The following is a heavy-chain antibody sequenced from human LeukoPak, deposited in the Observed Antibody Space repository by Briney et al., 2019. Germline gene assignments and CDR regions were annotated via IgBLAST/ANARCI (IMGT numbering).Heavy chain of an antibody. V-gene: IGHV3-53*01. J-gene: IGHJ4*02. Sequence: GGSLRLSCAASGFTVSSNHMSWVGPAPGKGLEWVSVIYSGGSTDYADSVKGRFTISRDNLKNTLYLQMNSLRAEDTAVYYCARGPAGYNWGQGTLVTFSS. CDR3: ARGPAGYN. CDR2: IYSGGST. D-gene: IGHD1-1*01. CDR1: GFTVSSNH.